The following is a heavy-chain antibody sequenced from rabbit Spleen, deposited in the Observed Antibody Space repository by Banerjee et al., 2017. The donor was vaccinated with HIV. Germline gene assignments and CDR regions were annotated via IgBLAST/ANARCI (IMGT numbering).Heavy chain of an antibody. V-gene: IGHV1S45*01. Sequence: QEQLVESGGGLVQPEGSLTLTCKASGFSFSDRDVMCWVRQAPGKGLQWIACINASTGKPVYATWASGRFTISRTSSTTVTLRMTSLTVADTATYFCARDTSSSFSSYGMDLWGQGTLVTVS. CDR3: ARDTSSSFSSYGMDL. J-gene: IGHJ6*01. D-gene: IGHD1-1*01. CDR1: GFSFSDRDV. CDR2: INASTGKP.